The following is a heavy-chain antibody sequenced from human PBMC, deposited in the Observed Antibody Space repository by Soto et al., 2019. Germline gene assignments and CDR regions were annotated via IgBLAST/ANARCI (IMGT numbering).Heavy chain of an antibody. V-gene: IGHV3-11*03. D-gene: IGHD6-13*01. CDR1: EFTVSAYY. J-gene: IGHJ3*02. Sequence: QVQLLESGGGLVKPGGSLRLSCAASEFTVSAYYMAWLRQAPGKGLDWISYISGDSRYTNYADSVKGRFTISRDNAKNSLYLQMNSLRVEDTAVYFCATGQQVRMAEIWGQGTMVIVSS. CDR2: ISGDSRYT. CDR3: ATGQQVRMAEI.